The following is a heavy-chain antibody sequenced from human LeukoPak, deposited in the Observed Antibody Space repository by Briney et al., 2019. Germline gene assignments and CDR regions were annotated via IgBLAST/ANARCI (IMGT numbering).Heavy chain of an antibody. D-gene: IGHD4-23*01. CDR3: ARGYGGRDSRYNWFDP. CDR2: IYHSGNT. J-gene: IGHJ5*02. Sequence: SETLSLTCTVSGGSISSHYWSWVRQTPGKGLEWIGHIYHSGNTKYNSALKGRVTISDDASKNQFSLRLSSVTAADTAVYFCARGYGGRDSRYNWFDPWGQGTLVTVSS. V-gene: IGHV4-59*11. CDR1: GGSISSHY.